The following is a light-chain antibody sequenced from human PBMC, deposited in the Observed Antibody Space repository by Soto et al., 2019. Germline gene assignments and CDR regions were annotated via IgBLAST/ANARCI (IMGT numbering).Light chain of an antibody. CDR3: NSYGGTNNYVV. CDR2: DVN. CDR1: SSDVGGYNY. J-gene: IGLJ2*01. Sequence: QSVLTQPPSASGSPGQSVTISCTGTSSDVGGYNYVSWYRQHPGKAPQLIIYDVNKRPSGVPDRFSGSKSGNTASLTVSGLQAEDEADYFCNSYGGTNNYVVFGGGTQLPVL. V-gene: IGLV2-8*01.